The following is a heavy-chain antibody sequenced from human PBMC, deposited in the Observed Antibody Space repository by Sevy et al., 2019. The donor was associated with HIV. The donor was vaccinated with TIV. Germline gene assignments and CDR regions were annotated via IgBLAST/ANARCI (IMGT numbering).Heavy chain of an antibody. J-gene: IGHJ4*02. CDR2: INHSGST. D-gene: IGHD4-17*01. CDR1: GGSFSGYY. Sequence: SETLSLTCAVYGGSFSGYYWSWIRQPPGKGLEWIGEINHSGSTNYNPPLKSRVTISVDTSKNQFSLKLSSVTAADTAVYYCARGAPNDYEGYWGQGTLVTVSS. CDR3: ARGAPNDYEGY. V-gene: IGHV4-34*01.